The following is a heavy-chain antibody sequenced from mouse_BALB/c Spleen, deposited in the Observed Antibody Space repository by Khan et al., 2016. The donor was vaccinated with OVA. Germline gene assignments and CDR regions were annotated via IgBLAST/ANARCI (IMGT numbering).Heavy chain of an antibody. CDR2: MWAGGST. Sequence: QVQLKQSGPGLVAPSQSLSIICTVSGFSLTNYGVHWVRQPPGKGLEWLGVMWAGGSTNYNSALMSRLSISIDNSKSQVFLKMNSLQTDDTAMYYCARTYYGSAWFAYWGQGTLVTVSA. D-gene: IGHD1-1*01. J-gene: IGHJ3*01. CDR1: GFSLTNYG. V-gene: IGHV2-9*02. CDR3: ARTYYGSAWFAY.